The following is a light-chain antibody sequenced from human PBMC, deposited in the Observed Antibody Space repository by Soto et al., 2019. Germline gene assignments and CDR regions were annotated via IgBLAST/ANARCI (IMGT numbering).Light chain of an antibody. CDR3: QQSNRYWT. Sequence: MTQSPSTLSTKVGDRINISCRASQSISSWLAWYQQKPGKAPKLLIYDASSLESGVPSRFSGRGSGTEFTLTISSLQPDDFATYYCQQSNRYWTFAQ. CDR1: QSISSW. J-gene: IGKJ1*01. V-gene: IGKV1-5*01. CDR2: DAS.